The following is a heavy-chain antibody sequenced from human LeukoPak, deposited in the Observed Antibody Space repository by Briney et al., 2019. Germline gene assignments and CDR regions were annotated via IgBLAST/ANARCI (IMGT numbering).Heavy chain of an antibody. V-gene: IGHV3-23*05. CDR3: VSFYETY. J-gene: IGHJ4*02. CDR2: INRSGDST. D-gene: IGHD2-2*01. CDR1: GFTFYSYG. Sequence: GGSLRLSCAASGFTFYSYGMNWVRQAPGKGLEWVSGINRSGDSTSYADSVKGRFTISRDNSKNTLYLQMNSLRAEDTAVYYCVSFYETYWGRGTLVTVSS.